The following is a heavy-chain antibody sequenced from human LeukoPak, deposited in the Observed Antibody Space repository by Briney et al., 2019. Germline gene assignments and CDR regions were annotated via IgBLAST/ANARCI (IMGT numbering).Heavy chain of an antibody. Sequence: GSLLLSCAASGFNVSNNYMTWVRQAPGKGLEWVSLIYSSGSTYYADSVKGRFTISRDNSKNTLYLQVNSLRAEDTAVYYCARRGDGGRSFDYWGQGTLVTVSS. J-gene: IGHJ4*02. CDR1: GFNVSNNY. V-gene: IGHV3-53*01. CDR3: ARRGDGGRSFDY. D-gene: IGHD4-23*01. CDR2: IYSSGST.